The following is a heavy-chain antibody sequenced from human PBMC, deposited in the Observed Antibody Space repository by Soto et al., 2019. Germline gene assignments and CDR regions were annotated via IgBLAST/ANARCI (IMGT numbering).Heavy chain of an antibody. CDR3: PIGLAYSYDPNGRSLDL. V-gene: IGHV4-34*01. Sequence: QVQLQQWGAGLLKPSETLSLTCAVYGGSFSGYYWSWIRQPPGKGLEWIGEINHSGSTNYNPSLKRRVPISLDTSTTHSSPKLSSVTAADTAVYCWPIGLAYSYDPNGRSLDLWGRGTLVTVSS. J-gene: IGHJ2*01. D-gene: IGHD5-18*01. CDR1: GGSFSGYY. CDR2: INHSGST.